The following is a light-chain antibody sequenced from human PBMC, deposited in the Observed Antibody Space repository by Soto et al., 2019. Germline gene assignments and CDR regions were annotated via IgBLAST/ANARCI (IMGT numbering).Light chain of an antibody. V-gene: IGLV1-40*01. CDR2: DNN. Sequence: QSVLTQSPSVTGAPGQRVSLSCAGSSSNIGAGYDVHWYQQLPGAAPKLLIYDNNNRPSGVPDRFSGSKSGASASLAITGLQAEDEADYYCQLYDTRLSGYVFGTGT. J-gene: IGLJ1*01. CDR1: SSNIGAGYD. CDR3: QLYDTRLSGYV.